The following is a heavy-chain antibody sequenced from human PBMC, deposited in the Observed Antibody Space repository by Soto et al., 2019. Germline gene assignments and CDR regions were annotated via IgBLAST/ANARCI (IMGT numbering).Heavy chain of an antibody. Sequence: EVQLVESGGGLVQPGGSLRLSCAASGFTFSSYWLHWVRQVPGKGLEWVSRINTDGTSTSYADSLKGRFTISRDNAKNTRYLQMNSLRAADTALYYCTRAGSYRADYWGQGTLVTVSS. CDR3: TRAGSYRADY. V-gene: IGHV3-74*01. CDR1: GFTFSSYW. D-gene: IGHD3-10*01. J-gene: IGHJ4*02. CDR2: INTDGTST.